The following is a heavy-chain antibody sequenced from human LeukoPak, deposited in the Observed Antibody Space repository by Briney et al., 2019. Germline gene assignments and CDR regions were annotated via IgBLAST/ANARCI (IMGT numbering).Heavy chain of an antibody. CDR2: ITTRSSYT. CDR1: GFTFTDYY. D-gene: IGHD2-2*01. V-gene: IGHV3-11*06. J-gene: IGHJ4*02. CDR3: ARGVVPAAFDY. Sequence: PGGSLRLSCTASGFTFTDYYMSWIRLAPGKGLEWVSYITTRSSYTNYAGSAKGRFTISRDNAKNSLFLQMNGLRAEDTAVYYCARGVVPAAFDYWGQGTLVTVSS.